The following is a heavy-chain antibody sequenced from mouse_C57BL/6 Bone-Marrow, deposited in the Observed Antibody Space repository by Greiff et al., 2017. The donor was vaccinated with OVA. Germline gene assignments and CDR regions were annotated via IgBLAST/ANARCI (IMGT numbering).Heavy chain of an antibody. CDR3: ARWHSSSYGHYYAMDY. Sequence: QVQLKESGPELVRPGASVKISCKAPGYTFTSLWMQWVRQRPGQGLEWIGESFPGSGSTYYNEKFNGKATLTVDTSSSTAYMRLSSLTSEDSAVYFSARWHSSSYGHYYAMDYWGQGTSVTVSS. CDR1: GYTFTSLW. V-gene: IGHV1-56*01. CDR2: SFPGSGST. J-gene: IGHJ4*01. D-gene: IGHD3-1*01.